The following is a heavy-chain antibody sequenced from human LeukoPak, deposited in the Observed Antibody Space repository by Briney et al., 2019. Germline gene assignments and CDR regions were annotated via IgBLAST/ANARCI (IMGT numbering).Heavy chain of an antibody. CDR1: GFTFSSYE. V-gene: IGHV3-48*03. Sequence: GGSLRVSCAASGFTFSSYEMNGVRQAPGKGLEWISYISSSGSSIYYVDSVKGRFTISRDNAKNSLYLQMNSLRAEDTAVYYCARDNGDPRTYFDYWGQGTLVTVSS. CDR2: ISSSGSSI. CDR3: ARDNGDPRTYFDY. J-gene: IGHJ4*02. D-gene: IGHD4-17*01.